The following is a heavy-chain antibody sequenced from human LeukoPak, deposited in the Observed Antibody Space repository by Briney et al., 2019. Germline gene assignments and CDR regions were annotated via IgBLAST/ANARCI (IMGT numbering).Heavy chain of an antibody. Sequence: SETLSLTCAVYGGSFSGYYWSWIRQPPGKGLEWIGEINHSGSTNYNPPLKSRVTISVDTSKNQFSLKLSSVTAADTAVYYCARGIITGTPRYYYYMDVWGKGTTVTVSS. CDR2: INHSGST. D-gene: IGHD1-20*01. CDR1: GGSFSGYY. V-gene: IGHV4-34*01. CDR3: ARGIITGTPRYYYYMDV. J-gene: IGHJ6*03.